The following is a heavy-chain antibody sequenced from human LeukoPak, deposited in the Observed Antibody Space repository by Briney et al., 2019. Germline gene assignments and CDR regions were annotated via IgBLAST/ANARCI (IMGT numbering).Heavy chain of an antibody. D-gene: IGHD1-20*01. J-gene: IGHJ5*02. V-gene: IGHV1-2*02. CDR3: ARGEYNWNQYNWFDP. Sequence: ASVKVSCKASGYTSTGYYMHWVRQAPGQGLEWMGWINPNSGGTNYAQKFQGRVTMTRDTSISTAYMELSRLRSDDTAVYYCARGEYNWNQYNWFDPWGQGTLVTVSS. CDR2: INPNSGGT. CDR1: GYTSTGYY.